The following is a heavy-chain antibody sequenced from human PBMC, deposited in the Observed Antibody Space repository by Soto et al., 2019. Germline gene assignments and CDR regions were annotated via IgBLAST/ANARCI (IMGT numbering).Heavy chain of an antibody. V-gene: IGHV4-34*01. CDR1: GGSFSGYY. D-gene: IGHD6-13*01. Sequence: PSETLSLTCAVYGGSFSGYYWSWIRQPPGKGLEWIGEINHSGSTNYNPSLKSRVTISVDTSKNQFSLKLSSVTAADTAVYYWARLCLGQQLSFDWFDPWGQGTLVTVSS. CDR3: ARLCLGQQLSFDWFDP. J-gene: IGHJ5*02. CDR2: INHSGST.